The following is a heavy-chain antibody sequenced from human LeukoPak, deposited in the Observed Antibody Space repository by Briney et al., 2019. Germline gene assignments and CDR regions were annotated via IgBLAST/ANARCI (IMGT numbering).Heavy chain of an antibody. CDR1: GDSVSRNSAA. CDR2: TYYRSKWTN. V-gene: IGHV6-1*01. J-gene: IGHJ4*02. D-gene: IGHD6-19*01. Sequence: SQTLSLTCALSGDSVSRNSAAWNWIRQSPSRGLEWLGRTYYRSKWTNDYAVSVKSRITINPDTSKNQFSLQLNSVTPEDTAVYYCARDKYSSGWYWYDYWGQGTLVTVSS. CDR3: ARDKYSSGWYWYDY.